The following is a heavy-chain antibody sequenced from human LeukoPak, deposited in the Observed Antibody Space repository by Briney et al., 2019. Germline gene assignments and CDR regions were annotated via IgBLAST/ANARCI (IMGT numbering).Heavy chain of an antibody. CDR3: ALRNRCGTSCYRWYFDL. J-gene: IGHJ2*01. CDR1: GGTFSSYA. D-gene: IGHD2-2*02. Sequence: VASVKVSCKASGGTFSSYAISWVRQAPGQGLEWMGGIIPIFGTANYAQKFQGRVTITADKSTSTAYMELSSLRSEDTAVYYCALRNRCGTSCYRWYFDLWGRGTLVTVSS. CDR2: IIPIFGTA. V-gene: IGHV1-69*06.